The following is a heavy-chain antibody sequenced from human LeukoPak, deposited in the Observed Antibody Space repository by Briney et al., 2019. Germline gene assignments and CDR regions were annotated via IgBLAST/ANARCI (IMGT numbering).Heavy chain of an antibody. D-gene: IGHD3-10*01. CDR3: ASDSISINAFDA. CDR1: GGSFTTHY. CDR2: ISYIGST. J-gene: IGHJ3*01. V-gene: IGHV4-59*11. Sequence: SETLSLTCTVSGGSFTTHYWSWIRQPPGKGLEWIGYISYIGSTNYNPSLKSRVTISIDTSKNEVSLMLTSVSAADTAVYYCASDSISINAFDAWGQGTMVTVSS.